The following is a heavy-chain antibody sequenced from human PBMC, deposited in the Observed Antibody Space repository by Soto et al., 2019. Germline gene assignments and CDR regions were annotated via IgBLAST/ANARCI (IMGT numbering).Heavy chain of an antibody. D-gene: IGHD1-20*01. V-gene: IGHV3-23*01. CDR2: VSGSGGST. J-gene: IGHJ4*02. Sequence: EVQLLESGGGLVQPGGSLRLSCAASGFTFSSYTMSWVRQAPGKGLEWISAVSGSGGSTYYADSVKGRFTISRDNSKDTLYLQMNSLRAADTAVYYCAKPPDYNWNDYWGQGTLVTVSS. CDR1: GFTFSSYT. CDR3: AKPPDYNWNDY.